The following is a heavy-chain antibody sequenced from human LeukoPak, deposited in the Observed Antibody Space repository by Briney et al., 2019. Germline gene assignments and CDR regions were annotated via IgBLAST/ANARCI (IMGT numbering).Heavy chain of an antibody. CDR1: GFTFSSYW. CDR2: INSVGSST. Sequence: GGSLRLSCAASGFTFSSYWMHWVRQAPGKGLVWVSRINSVGSSTSYADSVKGRFTISRDNAKNTLYLQMNSLRAEDTAVYYCAREILDYYGSGSYRNWGQGTLVTVSS. D-gene: IGHD3-10*01. CDR3: AREILDYYGSGSYRN. J-gene: IGHJ4*02. V-gene: IGHV3-74*01.